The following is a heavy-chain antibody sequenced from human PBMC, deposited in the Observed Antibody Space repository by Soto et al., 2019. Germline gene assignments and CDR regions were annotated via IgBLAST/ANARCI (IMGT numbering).Heavy chain of an antibody. CDR2: IYYSGGT. CDR3: ARSGVLRYFDWLLPLDY. V-gene: IGHV4-59*01. CDR1: GGSISSYY. Sequence: PSETLSLTCTVSGGSISSYYWSWIRQPPGKGLEWIGYIYYSGGTNYNPSLKSRVTISVDTSKNQFSLKLSSVTAADTAVYYCARSGVLRYFDWLLPLDYWGQGTLVTVSS. J-gene: IGHJ4*02. D-gene: IGHD3-9*01.